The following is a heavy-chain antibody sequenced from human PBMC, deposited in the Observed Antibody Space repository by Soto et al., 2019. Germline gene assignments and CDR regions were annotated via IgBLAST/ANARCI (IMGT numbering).Heavy chain of an antibody. CDR1: GFTFSSYS. CDR3: ARVVVVADTPYYMDV. D-gene: IGHD2-15*01. J-gene: IGHJ6*03. V-gene: IGHV3-21*01. CDR2: ISSSSSYI. Sequence: GGSLRLSCAASGFTFSSYSMNWVRQAPGKGLEWVSSISSSSSYIYYADSVKGRFTISRDNAKNSLYLQMNSLRAEDTAVYYCARVVVVADTPYYMDVWGKGTTVTVSS.